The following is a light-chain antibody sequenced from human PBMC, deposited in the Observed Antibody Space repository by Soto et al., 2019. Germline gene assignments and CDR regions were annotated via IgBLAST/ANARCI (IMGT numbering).Light chain of an antibody. CDR3: SSYTSNNTSVI. J-gene: IGLJ2*01. Sequence: QSALAQPASVSGSPGQSITISCTETTSDVGGYNYVSWYQQHPGKAPKLMIYEVSNRPSGVSNRFAGSKSGNTASLTISGLQAEDEADYYCSSYTSNNTSVIFGGGTKVTVL. CDR1: TSDVGGYNY. V-gene: IGLV2-14*01. CDR2: EVS.